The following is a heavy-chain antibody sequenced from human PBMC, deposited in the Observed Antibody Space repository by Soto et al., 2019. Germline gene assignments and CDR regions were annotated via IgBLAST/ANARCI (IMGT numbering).Heavy chain of an antibody. J-gene: IGHJ6*02. Sequence: SETLSLTCTVSGGSISSSSYYWGWIRQPPGKGLEWIGSIYYSGSTYYNPSLKSRVTISVDTSKNQFSLKLSSVTAADTAVYYCRNYCSSTSCYLVESIYYYYGMDVWGQGTTVTVSS. D-gene: IGHD2-2*01. CDR1: GGSISSSSYY. CDR2: IYYSGST. CDR3: RNYCSSTSCYLVESIYYYYGMDV. V-gene: IGHV4-39*01.